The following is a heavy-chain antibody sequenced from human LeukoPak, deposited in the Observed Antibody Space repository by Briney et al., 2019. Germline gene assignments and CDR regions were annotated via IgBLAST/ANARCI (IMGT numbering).Heavy chain of an antibody. CDR3: AKVYSNRYYYYYYMDV. Sequence: VGSLRLSCAASGCTFSSYAMSWVRQAPGKGLEWVSAISGSGGSTYYADSVKGRFTTSRDNSKNTLYLQMNSLRAEDTAVYYCAKVYSNRYYYYYYMDVWGKGTTVTVSS. CDR2: ISGSGGST. V-gene: IGHV3-23*01. D-gene: IGHD4-11*01. CDR1: GCTFSSYA. J-gene: IGHJ6*03.